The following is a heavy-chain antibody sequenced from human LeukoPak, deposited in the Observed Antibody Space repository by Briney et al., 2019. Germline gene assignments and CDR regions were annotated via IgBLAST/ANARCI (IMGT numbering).Heavy chain of an antibody. J-gene: IGHJ5*02. V-gene: IGHV1-46*01. D-gene: IGHD1-26*01. CDR3: ARDRIVGGLGGNWFDP. CDR1: GYTFTSYG. Sequence: GASVKVSCKASGYTFTSYGISWVRQAPGQGLEWMGIINPSGGSTSYAQKFQGRVTMTRDTSTSTVYMELSSLRSEDTAVYYCARDRIVGGLGGNWFDPWGQGTLVTVSS. CDR2: INPSGGST.